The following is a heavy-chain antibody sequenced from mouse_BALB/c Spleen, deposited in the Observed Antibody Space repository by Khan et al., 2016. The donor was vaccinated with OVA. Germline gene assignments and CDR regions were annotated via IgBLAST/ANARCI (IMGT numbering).Heavy chain of an antibody. J-gene: IGHJ2*01. V-gene: IGHV2-2*02. CDR1: GFSLTNYG. CDR3: AKNRNGYFDY. CDR2: ICSGGIT. D-gene: IGHD1-1*02. Sequence: QVQLKQSGPGLVQPSQSLSITCTVSGFSLTNYGVHWVRQSPGKGLEWLGVICSGGITDYNETFISRLSISKDISKSQVFFKMNSLKANDTAIYYCAKNRNGYFDYWGQGTTLTVSS.